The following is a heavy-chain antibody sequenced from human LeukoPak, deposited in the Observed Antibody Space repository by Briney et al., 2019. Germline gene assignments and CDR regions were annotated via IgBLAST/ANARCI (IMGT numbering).Heavy chain of an antibody. D-gene: IGHD5-18*01. CDR3: ARGTGQYNYGHRGAFDT. Sequence: GGSLRLSCAASGYTFTNYWIGWVRQMPGKGLEWMGIIYPGDSDTRYSPSFQGQVTISADKSISTAYLQWSSLKASDTAMYHCARGTGQYNYGHRGAFDTWGQGTMVTVSS. V-gene: IGHV5-51*01. CDR2: IYPGDSDT. CDR1: GYTFTNYW. J-gene: IGHJ3*02.